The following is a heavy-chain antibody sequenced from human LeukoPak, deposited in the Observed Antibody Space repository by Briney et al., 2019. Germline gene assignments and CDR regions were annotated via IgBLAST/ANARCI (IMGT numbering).Heavy chain of an antibody. CDR1: GFTFSSYS. D-gene: IGHD4-17*01. CDR3: ARDRSTVTTSDAFDI. J-gene: IGHJ3*02. CDR2: ISSSSSYI. V-gene: IGHV3-21*01. Sequence: GGSLRLSCAASGFTFSSYSMNWVRQAPGKGLEWVSSISSSSSYIYYADSVKGRFTISRDNAKNSLYLQMNSLRAEDTAVYYCARDRSTVTTSDAFDIWDQGTMVTVSS.